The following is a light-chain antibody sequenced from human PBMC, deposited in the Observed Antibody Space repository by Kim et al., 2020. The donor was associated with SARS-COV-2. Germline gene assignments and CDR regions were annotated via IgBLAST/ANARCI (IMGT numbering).Light chain of an antibody. CDR1: QSVLYSSNNKNY. V-gene: IGKV4-1*01. J-gene: IGKJ2*01. Sequence: DIVMTQSPDSLAVSLGERATINCKSSQSVLYSSNNKNYLAWYQQKPGQPPKLLIYWASTREYGVPDRFSGSGSGTDFTLTISSLQAEDVAVYYCHQYYGTPDTIGQGTKLEI. CDR3: HQYYGTPDT. CDR2: WAS.